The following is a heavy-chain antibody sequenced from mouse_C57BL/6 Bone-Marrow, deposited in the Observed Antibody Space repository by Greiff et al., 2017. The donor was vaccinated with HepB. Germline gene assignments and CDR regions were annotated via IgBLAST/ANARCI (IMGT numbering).Heavy chain of an antibody. J-gene: IGHJ1*03. Sequence: QVQLQQSGPELVKPGASVKISCKASGYAFSSSWMNWVKQRPGKGLEWIGRIYPGDGDTNYNGKFKGKATLTADKSSSTAYMQLSSLTSEDSAVYLCAREHYGSSNWYFDVWGTGTTVTVSS. CDR1: GYAFSSSW. CDR2: IYPGDGDT. D-gene: IGHD1-1*01. V-gene: IGHV1-82*01. CDR3: AREHYGSSNWYFDV.